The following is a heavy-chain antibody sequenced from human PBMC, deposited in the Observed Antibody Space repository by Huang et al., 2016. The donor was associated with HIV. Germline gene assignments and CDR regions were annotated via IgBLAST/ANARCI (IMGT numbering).Heavy chain of an antibody. CDR2: IDYRGSS. V-gene: IGHV4-30-4*08. CDR3: ARAPATHSVFFY. D-gene: IGHD3-3*01. J-gene: IGHJ4*02. Sequence: QVQLQESGPGLVKPSQTLSLTCTVSGDSIRSGGYYWTWIRQSPAKGLAGMGYIDYRGSSYYNPTLKSRVSISIDAFKNRVSLKLKSVTVADTAVYYCARAPATHSVFFYWGQGTLVTVSA. CDR1: GDSIRSGGYY.